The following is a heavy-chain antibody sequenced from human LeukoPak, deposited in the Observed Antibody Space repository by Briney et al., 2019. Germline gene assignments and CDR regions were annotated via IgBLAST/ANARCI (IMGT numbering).Heavy chain of an antibody. CDR2: IYSAGPT. V-gene: IGHV3-53*01. J-gene: IGHJ4*02. D-gene: IGHD5-12*01. Sequence: GGSLRLSCAASGFIVSNNYMTWVRQAPGKGLEWLSIIYSAGPTDYADSVKARFAISRDDSKNTVYLQMNSLTAEDTAVYYCGRVSVAGWLPIVYWGQGILVTVSS. CDR3: GRVSVAGWLPIVY. CDR1: GFIVSNNY.